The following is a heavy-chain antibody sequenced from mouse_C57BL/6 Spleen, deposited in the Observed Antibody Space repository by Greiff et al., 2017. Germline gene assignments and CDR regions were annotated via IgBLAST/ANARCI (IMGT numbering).Heavy chain of an antibody. V-gene: IGHV1-22*01. CDR2: INPNNGGT. Sequence: EVQLQQSGPELVKPGASVKMSCKASGYTFTDYNMHWVKQSHGKSLEWIGYINPNNGGTSYNQKFKGKATLTVNKSSSTAYMELRSLTSEDSAVYYCARETYGSSYVGYAMDYWGQGTSVTVSS. D-gene: IGHD1-1*01. CDR3: ARETYGSSYVGYAMDY. J-gene: IGHJ4*01. CDR1: GYTFTDYN.